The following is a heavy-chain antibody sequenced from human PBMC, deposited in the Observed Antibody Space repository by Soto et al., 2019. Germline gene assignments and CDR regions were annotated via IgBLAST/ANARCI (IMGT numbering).Heavy chain of an antibody. J-gene: IGHJ4*03. CDR3: ARGVVEAATLGFDP. CDR2: INAYNGNT. V-gene: IGHV1-18*01. D-gene: IGHD2-15*01. CDR1: GYTFTSYG. Sequence: SVKVSCKASGYTFTSYGVSWGRQAQGQGLEWMGWINAYNGNTNYAQKFQGRVTMTRDTSTSTAYMELSSLRSDDTAVYYCARGVVEAATLGFDPWGQGTLVTVS.